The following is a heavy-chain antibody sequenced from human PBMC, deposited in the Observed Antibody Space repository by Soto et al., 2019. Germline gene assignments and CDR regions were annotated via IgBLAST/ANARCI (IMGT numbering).Heavy chain of an antibody. CDR2: ISYDGSDK. CDR1: GFPFTSYG. CDR3: VGGQYYFEY. Sequence: QVQLVESGGGVVQPGRSLRLSCAASGFPFTSYGMHWVREGPDKGLEWVAIISYDGSDKYYADSVKGRFTISRDNSKNTLYLQMNSLRPEDTALYDCVGGQYYFEYRGQGTLVIVSS. D-gene: IGHD3-10*01. V-gene: IGHV3-30*03. J-gene: IGHJ4*02.